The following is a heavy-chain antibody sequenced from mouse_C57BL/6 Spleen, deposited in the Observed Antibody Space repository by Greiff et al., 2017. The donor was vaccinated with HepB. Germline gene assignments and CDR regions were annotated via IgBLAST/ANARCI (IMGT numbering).Heavy chain of an antibody. D-gene: IGHD1-1*01. J-gene: IGHJ2*01. Sequence: QVQLKQPGAELVMPGASVKLSCKASGYTFTSYWMHWVKQRPGQGLEWIGEIDPSDSYTNYNQKFKGKSTLTVDKSSSTAYMQLSSLTSEDSAVYYCARSPWDYGSRYYFDYWGQGTTLTVSS. V-gene: IGHV1-69*01. CDR1: GYTFTSYW. CDR3: ARSPWDYGSRYYFDY. CDR2: IDPSDSYT.